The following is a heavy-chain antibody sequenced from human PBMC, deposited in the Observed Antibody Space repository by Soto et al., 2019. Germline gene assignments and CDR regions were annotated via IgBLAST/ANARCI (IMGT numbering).Heavy chain of an antibody. Sequence: PSETLSLPCTVSGGSISSGGYYWSWIRQHPGKGLEWIGYIYYSGSTYYNPSLKSRVTISVDTSKNQFSLKLSSVPAADTAMYYCASIVVSSGWYSWCDPWCQGTRVTVSS. D-gene: IGHD6-19*01. J-gene: IGHJ5*02. CDR2: IYYSGST. CDR3: ASIVVSSGWYSWCDP. V-gene: IGHV4-31*03. CDR1: GGSISSGGYY.